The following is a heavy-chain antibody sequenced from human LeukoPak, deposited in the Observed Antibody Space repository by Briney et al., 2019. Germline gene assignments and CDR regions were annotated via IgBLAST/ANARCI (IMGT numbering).Heavy chain of an antibody. CDR2: ISSSSSYI. V-gene: IGHV3-21*01. CDR3: ARDPAVVVVAATPEYYFDY. CDR1: GFTFSSYS. D-gene: IGHD2-15*01. J-gene: IGHJ4*02. Sequence: GGSLRLSCAGSGFTFSSYSMNWVRQAPGKGLEWVSSISSSSSYIYYADSVKGRFTISRDNAKNSPYLQMNSLRAEDTAVYYCARDPAVVVVAATPEYYFDYWGQGTLVTVSS.